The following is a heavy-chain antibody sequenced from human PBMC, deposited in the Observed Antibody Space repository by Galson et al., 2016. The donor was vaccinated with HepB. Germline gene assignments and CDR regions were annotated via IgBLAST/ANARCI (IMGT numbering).Heavy chain of an antibody. CDR3: TRDFGYSNYD. V-gene: IGHV3-7*01. CDR1: GFTFSNYW. J-gene: IGHJ4*02. CDR2: IKDDGSEK. D-gene: IGHD6-13*01. Sequence: SLRLSCAASGFTFSNYWMSWVRQGPGKGLEWVGNIKDDGSEKNYVESVKGRFTISRDNAKNSLYLQMHSLRVEDTAVYYCTRDFGYSNYDWGQGTLVTVSS.